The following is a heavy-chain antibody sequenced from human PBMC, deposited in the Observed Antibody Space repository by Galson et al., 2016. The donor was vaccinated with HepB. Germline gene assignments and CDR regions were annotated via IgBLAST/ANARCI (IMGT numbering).Heavy chain of an antibody. J-gene: IGHJ4*02. D-gene: IGHD2-15*01. Sequence: SVKVSCKASGYTFTGFYLHWVRQAPGQGLEWMGLINPNNGDANYPRKFQGRVTMTGDTSISTVYMEVSRLRFDDTAVYYCARGRYCSGGTCHNIDYWGQGTLVTVSS. CDR1: GYTFTGFY. CDR2: INPNNGDA. V-gene: IGHV1-2*06. CDR3: ARGRYCSGGTCHNIDY.